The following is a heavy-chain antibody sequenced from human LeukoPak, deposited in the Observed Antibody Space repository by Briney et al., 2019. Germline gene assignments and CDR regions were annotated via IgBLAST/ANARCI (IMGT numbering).Heavy chain of an antibody. Sequence: GGSLRLSCAASGFTFGSYAIYWVRQAPGKGLEWVSGISGSGGITYFADSVKGRFTISRDNSRNTVYLQINSLRAEDTALYYCAKTRAGNSSGRDPGWPMDYWGQGTLVTVSS. J-gene: IGHJ4*02. V-gene: IGHV3-23*01. CDR1: GFTFGSYA. D-gene: IGHD3-22*01. CDR2: ISGSGGIT. CDR3: AKTRAGNSSGRDPGWPMDY.